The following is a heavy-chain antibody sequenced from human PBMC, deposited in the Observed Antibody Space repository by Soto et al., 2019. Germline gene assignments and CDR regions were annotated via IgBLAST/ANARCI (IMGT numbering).Heavy chain of an antibody. D-gene: IGHD3-9*01. CDR1: GFTFSSYA. CDR3: ARDRWYDILTGYYPTFDY. J-gene: IGHJ4*02. CDR2: ISYDGSNK. V-gene: IGHV3-30-3*01. Sequence: GGSLRLSCAASGFTFSSYAMHWVRQAPGKGLEWVAVISYDGSNKYYADSVKGRFTISRDNSKNTLYLQMNSLRAEDTAVYYCARDRWYDILTGYYPTFDYWGQGTLVTVSS.